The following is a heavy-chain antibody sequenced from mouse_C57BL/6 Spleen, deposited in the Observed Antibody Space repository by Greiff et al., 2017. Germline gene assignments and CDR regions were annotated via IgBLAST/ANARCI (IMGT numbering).Heavy chain of an antibody. CDR1: GYTFTDYY. CDR3: ARREYSNYYFDY. J-gene: IGHJ2*01. V-gene: IGHV1-26*01. D-gene: IGHD2-5*01. Sequence: EVQLQQSGPELVKPGASVKISCKASGYTFTDYYMNWVKQSHGKSLEWIGDINPNNGGTSYNQKFKGKATLTVDKSSSTAYMELRSLTSEDSAVYYCARREYSNYYFDYWGQGTTLTVSS. CDR2: INPNNGGT.